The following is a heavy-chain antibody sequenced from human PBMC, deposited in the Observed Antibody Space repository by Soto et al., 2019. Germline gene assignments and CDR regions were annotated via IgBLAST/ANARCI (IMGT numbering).Heavy chain of an antibody. CDR2: IYHSGS. Sequence: SETLSLICAVSGGSISSGGYSWGWIRQPPGKGLEWIGYIYHSGSNYSPSLKSRVTISVDTSKNQFTLKLRSVTAADTAVYYCLREANYYDSSGYGDDYWGQGTLVTVSS. CDR3: LREANYYDSSGYGDDY. J-gene: IGHJ4*02. CDR1: GGSISSGGYS. D-gene: IGHD3-22*01. V-gene: IGHV4-30-2*01.